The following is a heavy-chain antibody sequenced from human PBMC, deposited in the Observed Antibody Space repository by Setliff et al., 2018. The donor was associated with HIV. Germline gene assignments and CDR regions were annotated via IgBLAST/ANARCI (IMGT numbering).Heavy chain of an antibody. CDR3: ARSPDPYSGTTDY. V-gene: IGHV1-69*10. CDR1: GGRISNFA. Sequence: ASVKVSCKASGGRISNFAISWVRQAPGQGLEWMGGIIPILGRSDYSPKLQGRVTINADESTGTVYMDLYSLTTEDTAIYYCARSPDPYSGTTDYWGQGTLVTVSS. J-gene: IGHJ4*02. D-gene: IGHD1-26*01. CDR2: IIPILGRS.